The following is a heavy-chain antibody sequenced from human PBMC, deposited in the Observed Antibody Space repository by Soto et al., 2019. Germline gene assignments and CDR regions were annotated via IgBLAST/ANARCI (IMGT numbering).Heavy chain of an antibody. V-gene: IGHV3-53*01. CDR1: GFTVSRSY. CDR3: ARDSPEYGTGSPLGS. D-gene: IGHD3-10*01. CDR2: IYSGGST. Sequence: EVRLVEAGGGLMQPGGSLRLSCAGSGFTVSRSYMNWVRQAPGKGLEWLSIIYSGGSTKYADSVKDRFTISRDTSKNTVYLHMDRLRAEDTAVYYCARDSPEYGTGSPLGSWGQGTLVTVSS. J-gene: IGHJ5*02.